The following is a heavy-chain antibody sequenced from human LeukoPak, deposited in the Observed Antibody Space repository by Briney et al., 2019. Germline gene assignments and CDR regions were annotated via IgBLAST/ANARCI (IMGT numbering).Heavy chain of an antibody. CDR2: IYASGST. D-gene: IGHD6-13*01. CDR1: GGSISGGSSY. V-gene: IGHV4-61*02. CDR3: ARGGDSSSWLVDY. J-gene: IGHJ4*02. Sequence: SETLSLTCTVSGGSISGGSSYWTWIRQPAGKGLEWIGRIYASGSTNYNSSLKSRVTISVDTSKNQFSLRLSSVTAADTAVYYCARGGDSSSWLVDYWGQGTLVTVSS.